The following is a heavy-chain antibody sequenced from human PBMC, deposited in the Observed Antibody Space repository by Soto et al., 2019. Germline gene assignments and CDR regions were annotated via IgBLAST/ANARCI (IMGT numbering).Heavy chain of an antibody. D-gene: IGHD2-2*01. J-gene: IGHJ6*03. CDR2: INHSGST. CDR3: ARQGYCSSTSCYSLSYYYYMDV. CDR1: GGSFSGYY. Sequence: ASETLSLTCAFYGGSFSGYYWSLIRQPPGKGLEWIGEINHSGSTNYNPSLKSRVTISVDTSKNQFSLKLSSVTAADTAVYYCARQGYCSSTSCYSLSYYYYMDVWGKGTTVTVSS. V-gene: IGHV4-34*01.